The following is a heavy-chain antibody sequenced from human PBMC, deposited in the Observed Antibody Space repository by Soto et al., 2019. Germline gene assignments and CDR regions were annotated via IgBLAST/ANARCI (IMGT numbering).Heavy chain of an antibody. CDR3: AKDPRKFYYYYYMDV. J-gene: IGHJ6*03. Sequence: HPGGSLRLSCAASGFTFSSYGMHWVRQAPGKGLEWVAVISYDGSNKYYADSVKGRFTISRDNSKNTLYLQMNSLRAEDTAVYYCAKDPRKFYYYYYMDVWGKGTTVTVSS. V-gene: IGHV3-30*18. CDR2: ISYDGSNK. CDR1: GFTFSSYG.